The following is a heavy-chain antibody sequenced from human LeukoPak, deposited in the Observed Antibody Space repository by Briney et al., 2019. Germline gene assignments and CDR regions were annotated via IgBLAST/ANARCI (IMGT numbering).Heavy chain of an antibody. CDR1: GFTFSSYS. CDR3: ARDKYYMDV. Sequence: TGGSLRLSCAASGFTFSSYSMNWVRQAPGKGLEWVSYISSSSSTIYYADSVEGRFTISRDNDKNSLYLQMSSLRAEDTAVYYCARDKYYMDVWGKGTTVTVSS. V-gene: IGHV3-48*01. J-gene: IGHJ6*03. CDR2: ISSSSSTI.